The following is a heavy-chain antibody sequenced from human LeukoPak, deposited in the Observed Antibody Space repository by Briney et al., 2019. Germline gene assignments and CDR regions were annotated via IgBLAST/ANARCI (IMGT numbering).Heavy chain of an antibody. J-gene: IGHJ4*02. CDR1: GGSISSGGYY. V-gene: IGHV4-61*08. D-gene: IGHD2-2*01. Sequence: SETLSLTCTVSGGSISSGGYYWSWIRQPPGKGLEWIGYIYYSGSTNYNPSLKSRVTISVDTSKNQFSLKLSSVTAADTALYYCARGGVVVVPVWGQGTLVTVSS. CDR2: IYYSGST. CDR3: ARGGVVVVPV.